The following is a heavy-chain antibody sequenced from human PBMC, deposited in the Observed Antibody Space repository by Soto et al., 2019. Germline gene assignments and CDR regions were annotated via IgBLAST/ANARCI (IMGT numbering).Heavy chain of an antibody. D-gene: IGHD3-10*01. CDR3: ASYGLVRGVITY. J-gene: IGHJ4*01. Sequence: GASVKVSCKASGGTFSSYAISWVRQAPGQGLEWMGGIIPIFGTENYAQKFQGRVTITADESTSTAYMELSSLRYADTAVYYCASYGLVRGVITYWGHGTLVTVSS. V-gene: IGHV1-69*13. CDR1: GGTFSSYA. CDR2: IIPIFGTE.